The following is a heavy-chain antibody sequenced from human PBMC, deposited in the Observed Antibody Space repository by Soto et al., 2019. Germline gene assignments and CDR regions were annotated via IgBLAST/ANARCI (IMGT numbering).Heavy chain of an antibody. Sequence: PSETLSLTCTVSGGSISSYYWSWIRQPPGKGLEWIGYIYYSGSTNYNPSLKSRVTISVDTSKNQFSLKLSSVTAADTAVYYCARVVTYYYDSSGSNPLFDYSGQGTLVTVSS. CDR3: ARVVTYYYDSSGSNPLFDY. J-gene: IGHJ4*02. CDR1: GGSISSYY. V-gene: IGHV4-59*01. CDR2: IYYSGST. D-gene: IGHD3-22*01.